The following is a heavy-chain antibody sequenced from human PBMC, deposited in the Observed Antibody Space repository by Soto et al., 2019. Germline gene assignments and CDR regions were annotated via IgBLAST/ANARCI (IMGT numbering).Heavy chain of an antibody. CDR3: ASRYWGGDCRGALDI. Sequence: QVQLQESGPGLVKPSETLSLTCTVSGGSISSYYWSWIRQPPGKGLGWIGHVYDTASTNYNPSLGSLVTSALDSSRLLFSQMLSCGTAADTAVSYCASRYWGGDCRGALDIWGQGTKVTFSS. CDR2: VYDTAST. V-gene: IGHV4-59*01. J-gene: IGHJ3*02. CDR1: GGSISSYY. D-gene: IGHD2-21*02.